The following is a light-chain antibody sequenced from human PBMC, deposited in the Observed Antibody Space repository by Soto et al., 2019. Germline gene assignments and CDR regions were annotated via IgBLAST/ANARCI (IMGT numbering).Light chain of an antibody. J-gene: IGLJ2*01. Sequence: QPVLTQPPSVSGSPGQRITISCTGNSSNIGAGYDVHWYQQLPGTAPKVVIYGNINRPSGVPDRFSGSKSGTSAFLAITWLQAEDEADYYCQSYDSSLSGLFGGGTKLTVL. CDR2: GNI. CDR3: QSYDSSLSGL. CDR1: SSNIGAGYD. V-gene: IGLV1-40*01.